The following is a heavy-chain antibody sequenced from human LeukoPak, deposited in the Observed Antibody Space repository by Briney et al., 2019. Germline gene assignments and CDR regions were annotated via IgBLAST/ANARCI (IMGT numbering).Heavy chain of an antibody. CDR2: IYYSGST. D-gene: IGHD6-13*01. Sequence: SETLSLTCTVSGGSISSSSYYWGWIRQPPGKGLEWIGSIYYSGSTYYNPSLKGRVTISVDTSKTQFSLKLSSVPAADTAVYYCARPEQQLVLLGFDYWGQGTLVTVSS. CDR1: GGSISSSSYY. V-gene: IGHV4-39*01. J-gene: IGHJ4*02. CDR3: ARPEQQLVLLGFDY.